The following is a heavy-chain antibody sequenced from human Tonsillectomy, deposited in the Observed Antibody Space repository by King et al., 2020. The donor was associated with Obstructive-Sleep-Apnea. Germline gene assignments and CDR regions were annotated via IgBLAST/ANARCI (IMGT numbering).Heavy chain of an antibody. V-gene: IGHV4-31*03. Sequence: QLQESGPGLVKPSQTLSLTCTVSGGSISSGGYYWNWIRQHPGKGLEWIGYIFNSGSTYYNPSLKSRVTVSVDTSKNQFSLKLRSVTAADTAVYYCAGGVEDYYGSGSYYYLIRHFDYWGQGTLVTVSS. CDR2: IFNSGST. J-gene: IGHJ4*02. CDR3: AGGVEDYYGSGSYYYLIRHFDY. D-gene: IGHD3-10*01. CDR1: GGSISSGGYY.